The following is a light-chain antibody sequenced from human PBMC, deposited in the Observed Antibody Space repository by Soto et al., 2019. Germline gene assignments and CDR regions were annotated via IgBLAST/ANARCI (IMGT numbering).Light chain of an antibody. CDR1: QYIGSA. V-gene: IGKV3-15*01. J-gene: IGKJ1*01. Sequence: EVVLTQSPDTLSVSPGPRATLSRRASQYIGSAVAWYHQRSGQAPRIIIFDASIRVPTTPARFSGSVYGTEFNLTISSLEPEDFAVYFCQQYGDRPRTFGQGTKVDI. CDR2: DAS. CDR3: QQYGDRPRT.